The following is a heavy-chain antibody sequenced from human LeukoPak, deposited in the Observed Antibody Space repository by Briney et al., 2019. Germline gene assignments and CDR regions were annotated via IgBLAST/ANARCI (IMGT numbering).Heavy chain of an antibody. D-gene: IGHD1-26*01. V-gene: IGHV4-4*07. J-gene: IGHJ5*02. CDR2: IYTSGST. CDR1: GDSISNYY. Sequence: SETLSLTCTVSGDSISNYYWSWIRQPAGKGLEWIGRIYTSGSTNYNPSLKSRVTMSVDTSKNQFSLKLSSVTAADTAVYYCARDRGGSPHEIWFDPWGQGTLVTVSS. CDR3: ARDRGGSPHEIWFDP.